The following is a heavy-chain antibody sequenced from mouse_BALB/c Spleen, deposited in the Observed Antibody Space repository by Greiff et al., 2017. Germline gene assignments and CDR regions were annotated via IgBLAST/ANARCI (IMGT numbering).Heavy chain of an antibody. V-gene: IGHV1S135*01. CDR3: ARENYAMDY. J-gene: IGHJ4*01. CDR2: IDPFNGGT. Sequence: VQLQQSGPELMKPGASVKISCKASGYSFTSYYMHWVKQSHGKSLEWIGYIDPFNGGTSYNQKFKGKATLTVDKSSSTAYMHLSSLTSEDSAVYYCARENYAMDYWGQGTSVTVSS. CDR1: GYSFTSYY.